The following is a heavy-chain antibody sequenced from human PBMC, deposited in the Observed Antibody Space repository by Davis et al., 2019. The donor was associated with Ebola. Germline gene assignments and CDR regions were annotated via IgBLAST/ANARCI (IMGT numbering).Heavy chain of an antibody. V-gene: IGHV1-69*04. D-gene: IGHD2-21*02. J-gene: IGHJ6*02. CDR2: IIPILGIA. CDR1: GGTFSSYA. CDR3: AREKVVTAVYYYYGMDV. Sequence: SVKVSCKASGGTFSSYAISWVRQAPGQGLEWMGRIIPILGIANYAQKFQGRVTITADKSTSTAYMELSSLRSEDTAVYYCAREKVVTAVYYYYGMDVWGQGTTVTVSS.